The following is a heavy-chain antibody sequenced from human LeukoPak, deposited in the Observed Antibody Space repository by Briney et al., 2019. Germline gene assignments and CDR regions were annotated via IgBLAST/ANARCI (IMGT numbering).Heavy chain of an antibody. J-gene: IGHJ4*02. CDR3: ASRVGATGFGRFDY. CDR2: ISAYNGNR. CDR1: GYTLTSYG. V-gene: IGHV1-18*01. D-gene: IGHD1-26*01. Sequence: ASVKVSCKASGYTLTSYGISWVRQAPGQGLEWMGWISAYNGNRNYARKLQGRVTMTTDTSTSTAYMELRSLRSDDTAVYYCASRVGATGFGRFDYWGQGTLVTVSS.